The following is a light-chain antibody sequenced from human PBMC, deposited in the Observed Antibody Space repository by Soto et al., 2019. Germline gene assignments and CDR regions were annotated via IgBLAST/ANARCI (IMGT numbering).Light chain of an antibody. CDR3: ATWDGSLPGEV. V-gene: IGLV1-51*01. CDR1: SSNIGNNY. J-gene: IGLJ2*01. CDR2: DNN. Sequence: QSVLTQSPSVSAAPGQKVTISCSGSSSNIGNNYVSWYQQLPGTAPKLLICDNNNRPSGIPDRFSGSKSGTSGTLDITRLQTGDEADYYCATWDGSLPGEVFGGGTKLTVL.